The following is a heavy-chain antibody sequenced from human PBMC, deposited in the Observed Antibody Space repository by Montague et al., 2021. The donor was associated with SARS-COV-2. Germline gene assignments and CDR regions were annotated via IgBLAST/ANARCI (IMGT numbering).Heavy chain of an antibody. CDR2: IYYSGST. D-gene: IGHD1-1*01. V-gene: IGHV4-30-4*08. Sequence: TLSLTCTVSGGSISSSGYYWSWIRRPPGKGLEWIGYIYYSGSTYYNPSLKGRITISVDTSKNQFSLKLTSVTAADTAVYFCARGITTAGKWGQGTLVTVSS. CDR1: GGSISSSGYY. J-gene: IGHJ4*02. CDR3: ARGITTAGK.